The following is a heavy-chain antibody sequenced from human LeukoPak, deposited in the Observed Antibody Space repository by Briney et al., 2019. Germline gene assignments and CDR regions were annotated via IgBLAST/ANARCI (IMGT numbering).Heavy chain of an antibody. CDR1: GFTFSSYT. CDR3: ASHDYGGNPY. CDR2: ISGSGDST. V-gene: IGHV3-23*01. J-gene: IGHJ4*02. Sequence: PGGSLRLSCAASGFTFSSYTMSWVRQAPGKGLGWVSAISGSGDSTYYADSVKGRFTISRDNAKNSLYLQMNSLRAEDTAVYYCASHDYGGNPYWGQGTLVTVSS. D-gene: IGHD4-23*01.